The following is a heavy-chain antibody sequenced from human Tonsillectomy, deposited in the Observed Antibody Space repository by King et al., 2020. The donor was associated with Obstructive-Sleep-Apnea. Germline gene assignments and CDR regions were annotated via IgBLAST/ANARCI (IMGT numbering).Heavy chain of an antibody. CDR1: GGSITSSSYY. CDR3: ARTPDYDILTGYSVEGYYFDY. J-gene: IGHJ4*02. D-gene: IGHD3-9*01. CDR2: LYYSGST. V-gene: IGHV4-39*07. Sequence: QLQESGPGLVKPSETLSLTCTVSGGSITSSSYYWGWIRQPPGKGLEWIGSLYYSGSTYYNPSLKSRVTISVDMSTNQFSLNLRSVTAADTAVYYCARTPDYDILTGYSVEGYYFDYWGQGTLVTVSS.